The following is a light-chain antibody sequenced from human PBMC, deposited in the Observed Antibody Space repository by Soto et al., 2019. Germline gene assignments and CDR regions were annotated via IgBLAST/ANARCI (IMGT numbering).Light chain of an antibody. V-gene: IGKV1-39*01. J-gene: IGKJ1*01. Sequence: DIQMTQSPSSLSASVGSRFTIPCRASRSISNYLNWYQQKPGKAPNLLIYAASSLQSGVPSRFSGSGSRTDFTLTISSLQPEDFATYYCQQSFSTPRTFGQGTTGDIK. CDR1: RSISNY. CDR2: AAS. CDR3: QQSFSTPRT.